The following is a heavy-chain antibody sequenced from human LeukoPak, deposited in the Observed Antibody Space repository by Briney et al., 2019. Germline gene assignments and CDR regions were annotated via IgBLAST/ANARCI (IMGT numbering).Heavy chain of an antibody. CDR2: ISGSGGST. Sequence: QAGGSLRLSCVASGFTFSNYAMSWVRQAPGKGLEWVSGISGSGGSTYYADADSVKGRFTISRDNSKNTLFLQMNSLRAEDTAVYYCAGSYYMYYFKYWGQGTLVIVSS. V-gene: IGHV3-23*01. J-gene: IGHJ4*02. D-gene: IGHD3-10*01. CDR3: AGSYYMYYFKY. CDR1: GFTFSNYA.